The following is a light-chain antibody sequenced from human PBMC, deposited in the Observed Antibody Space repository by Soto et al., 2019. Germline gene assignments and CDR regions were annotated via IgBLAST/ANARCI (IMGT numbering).Light chain of an antibody. J-gene: IGKJ1*01. CDR2: GAS. Sequence: EIVLTQSPGTLSLSPGERATLSCRASQSVSSNYLVWYQQKPGQPPRLLLYGASSRATCIPDRFSGSGSGPDFITTIRRLEPEDFALFYCQQFGSSPLWTFGQGTKVEIQ. CDR1: QSVSSNY. V-gene: IGKV3-20*01. CDR3: QQFGSSPLWT.